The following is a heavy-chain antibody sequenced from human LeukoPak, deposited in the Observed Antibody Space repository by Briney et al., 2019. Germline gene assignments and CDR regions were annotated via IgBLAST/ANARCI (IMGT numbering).Heavy chain of an antibody. Sequence: GGSLRLSCAASGFTFSSYAMHWVRQAPGKGLEWVSSISSSSSYIYYADSVKGRFTISRDNSKNMLYLQMNSLRPEDTSVYYCAKRGHFDGSGSYSLDQWGQGTLVTVSS. D-gene: IGHD3-10*01. V-gene: IGHV3-21*03. CDR1: GFTFSSYA. J-gene: IGHJ4*02. CDR3: AKRGHFDGSGSYSLDQ. CDR2: ISSSSSYI.